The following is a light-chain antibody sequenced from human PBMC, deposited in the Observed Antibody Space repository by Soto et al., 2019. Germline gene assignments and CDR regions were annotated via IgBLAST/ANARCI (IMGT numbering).Light chain of an antibody. J-gene: IGLJ3*02. Sequence: QSALPQPASVSGSPGQSITISCTGTSSDVGGYNYVSWYQHHPGKAPKLLIYEVTNRPSGVSNRFSGSKSGNTASLTISGLQAEDEANYYCSSYTTSSAWVFGGGTKLTVL. CDR3: SSYTTSSAWV. V-gene: IGLV2-14*01. CDR2: EVT. CDR1: SSDVGGYNY.